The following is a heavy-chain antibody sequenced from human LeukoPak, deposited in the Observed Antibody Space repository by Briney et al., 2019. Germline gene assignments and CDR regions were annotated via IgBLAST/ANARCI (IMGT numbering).Heavy chain of an antibody. D-gene: IGHD2-21*01. J-gene: IGHJ4*02. CDR1: RFTFSDYG. CDR2: IRYDGSKK. V-gene: IGHV3-30*02. Sequence: GGSLRLSCVASRFTFSDYGMHRVRQAPGKGLDWVAFIRYDGSKKYYADSVKGRFTISRDNSKNTVYLQMNSLRAEDTAVYYCARNIPVTRWGYWGQGTLVTVSS. CDR3: ARNIPVTRWGY.